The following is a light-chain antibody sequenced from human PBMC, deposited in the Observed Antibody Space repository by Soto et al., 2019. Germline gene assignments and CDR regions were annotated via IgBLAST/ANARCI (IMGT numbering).Light chain of an antibody. CDR1: QSINNW. V-gene: IGKV1-5*03. CDR3: QQYNTYAWT. J-gene: IGKJ1*01. CDR2: KAS. Sequence: DIQMTQSPSTLSASVGDRVTITCRASQSINNWLAWYQQKPGKAPKVLIYKASSLESGVPSRFSGSGSGTEFTLTISSLQPDDFATSYCQQYNTYAWTFGQGTKVEIQ.